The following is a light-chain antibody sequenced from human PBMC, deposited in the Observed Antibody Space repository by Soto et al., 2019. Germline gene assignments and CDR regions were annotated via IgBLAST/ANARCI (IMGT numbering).Light chain of an antibody. Sequence: DFQMTQSPSTLSASVGDRVTITCRASQSISSWLAWYQQKPGKAPKFLIYDASSLESGVPSRFSGSGSGTEFTLTISSLQPHDFATYYCQQYKSYPYTCGQGTKLEIK. CDR3: QQYKSYPYT. J-gene: IGKJ2*01. V-gene: IGKV1-5*01. CDR1: QSISSW. CDR2: DAS.